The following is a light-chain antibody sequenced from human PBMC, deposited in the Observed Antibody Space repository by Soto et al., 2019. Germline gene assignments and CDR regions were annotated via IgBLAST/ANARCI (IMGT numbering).Light chain of an antibody. Sequence: QAFVTQESSVTVSPGVTVTLTCGSSTGAVTSGHYPYWFQQNPGQAPRTLIYDTSNKHSWTPARFSGSLLGGKAALTLSGAQPEDEADYYCLLSYCGTQRVFGPWTKVTV. CDR1: TGAVTSGHY. J-gene: IGLJ1*01. CDR2: DTS. V-gene: IGLV7-46*01. CDR3: LLSYCGTQRV.